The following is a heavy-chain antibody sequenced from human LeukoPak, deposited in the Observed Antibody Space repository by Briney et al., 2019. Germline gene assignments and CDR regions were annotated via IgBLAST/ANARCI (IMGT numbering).Heavy chain of an antibody. CDR1: GGSISSGGYY. CDR3: ARRLGVMNPFDY. J-gene: IGHJ4*02. D-gene: IGHD3-22*01. CDR2: IYYSGST. Sequence: SETLSLSCTVSGGSISSGGYYWSWIRQHPGKGLEWIGYIYYSGSTYYNPSLKSRVTISVDTSKNQFSLKLSSVTAADTAVYYCARRLGVMNPFDYWGQGTLVTVSS. V-gene: IGHV4-31*03.